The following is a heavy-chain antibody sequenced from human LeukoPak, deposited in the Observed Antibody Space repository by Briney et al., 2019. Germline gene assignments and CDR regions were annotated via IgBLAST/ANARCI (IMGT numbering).Heavy chain of an antibody. D-gene: IGHD2-2*01. J-gene: IGHJ4*02. CDR2: MSYDGSSK. V-gene: IGHV3-30*14. Sequence: GRSLRLSCAASGFTFTDYAFHWVRQAPGKGLEWVAVMSYDGSSKYYADSVKGRFTISRDNSKDTLFLQMDSLRAEDTAVYYCASEGYCSSTSCLDYWGQGTLVTVSS. CDR1: GFTFTDYA. CDR3: ASEGYCSSTSCLDY.